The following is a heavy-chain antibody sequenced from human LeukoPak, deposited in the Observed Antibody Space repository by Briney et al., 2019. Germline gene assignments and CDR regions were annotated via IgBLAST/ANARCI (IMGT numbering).Heavy chain of an antibody. CDR2: ISYDGSNK. CDR1: GFTFSSYA. Sequence: GRSLRLSCAASGFTFSSYAMHWVRQAPGKGLEWVAVISYDGSNKYYADSVKGRFTISRDNAKNSLYLQMNSLRAEDTALYYCAKDSYYDSSGAPDYWGQGTLVTVSS. V-gene: IGHV3-30-3*01. J-gene: IGHJ4*02. D-gene: IGHD3-22*01. CDR3: AKDSYYDSSGAPDY.